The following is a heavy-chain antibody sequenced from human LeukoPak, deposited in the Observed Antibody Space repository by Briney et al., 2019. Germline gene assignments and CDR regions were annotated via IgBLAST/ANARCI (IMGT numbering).Heavy chain of an antibody. Sequence: PSETLSLTCAVYGGSVSAYYCSWIRQPPGTGLAWTGDINHSGSTNYNPSLKSRVTISVDTSKNQFSLKLSSVTAADTAVYYCARGDGYCSSTSCYKGAQFDYWGQGTLVTVSS. D-gene: IGHD2-2*02. V-gene: IGHV4-34*01. CDR1: GGSVSAYY. CDR2: INHSGST. J-gene: IGHJ4*02. CDR3: ARGDGYCSSTSCYKGAQFDY.